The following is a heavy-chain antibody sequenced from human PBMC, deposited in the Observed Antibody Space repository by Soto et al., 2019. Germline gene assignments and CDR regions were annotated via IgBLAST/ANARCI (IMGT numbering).Heavy chain of an antibody. CDR3: TGSMSFAFDI. CDR1: GFSFSDSV. J-gene: IGHJ3*02. V-gene: IGHV3-73*01. CDR2: ITSTADTYAT. Sequence: EVQLVESGGGLVQPGGSLKLSCAASGFSFSDSVMHWVRQVSGKGLEWGGRITSTADTYATAYTASLKGRFTVSRDDSKNTAYLQMSSLKSEDTAVYYCTGSMSFAFDIWGQGAMVHVSS.